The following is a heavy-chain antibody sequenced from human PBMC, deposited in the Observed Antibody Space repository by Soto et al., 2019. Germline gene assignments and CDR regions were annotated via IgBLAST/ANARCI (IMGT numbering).Heavy chain of an antibody. CDR1: GYTFTSYY. V-gene: IGHV1-46*01. J-gene: IGHJ4*02. D-gene: IGHD3-22*01. CDR3: GRDSSGYYPPDY. Sequence: VQLVQSGAEVKKPGDSVKVSCKASGYTFTSYYIHWVRQAPGQGLEWVGIINQTAGNRGSRNYAQKFQGRVTLTRDTSTTTVYMELSSLRSEDTAIYYCGRDSSGYYPPDYWGQGTLVTVSS. CDR2: INQTAGNR.